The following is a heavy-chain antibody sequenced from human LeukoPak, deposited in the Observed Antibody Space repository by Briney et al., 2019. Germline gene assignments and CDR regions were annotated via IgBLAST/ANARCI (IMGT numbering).Heavy chain of an antibody. CDR3: ARGVVDMATSFGY. V-gene: IGHV4-61*02. Sequence: SQTLSLTCTVSGASISSGPYYWSWIRQPAGKPLEWIGRIFTSGSINSNPSLERRVTISLDTSKNQFSLTLSAVNAPDTAMYYCARGVVDMATSFGYWGQGTLVTVSS. CDR1: GASISSGPYY. CDR2: IFTSGSI. D-gene: IGHD5-24*01. J-gene: IGHJ4*02.